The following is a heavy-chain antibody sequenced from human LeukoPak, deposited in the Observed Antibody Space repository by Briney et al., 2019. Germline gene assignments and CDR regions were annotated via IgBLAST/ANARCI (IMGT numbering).Heavy chain of an antibody. CDR3: AITYYYDSSSWFDP. CDR1: GFTFSDYY. D-gene: IGHD3-22*01. J-gene: IGHJ5*02. CDR2: ISSSGSTI. Sequence: GGSLRLSCAASGFTFSDYYMSWIRQASGKGLEWVSYISSSGSTIYYADSVKGRFTISRDNAKNSLYLQMNSLRAEDTAVYYCAITYYYDSSSWFDPWGQGTLVTVSS. V-gene: IGHV3-11*01.